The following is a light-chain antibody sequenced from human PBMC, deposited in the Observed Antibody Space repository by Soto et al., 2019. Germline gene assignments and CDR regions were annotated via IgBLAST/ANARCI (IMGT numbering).Light chain of an antibody. CDR1: QNILSSSNSEVS. Sequence: DIVMTQSPDSLAVSLGERATINCNSSQNILSSSNSEVSLAWYQHKPGQPPRLLLYWASTRGSGVPDRFSGSGSGTDFTLTISSLQAEDVAVYFCQQYYNTPLTFGQGTKVEIK. V-gene: IGKV4-1*01. CDR3: QQYYNTPLT. J-gene: IGKJ1*01. CDR2: WAS.